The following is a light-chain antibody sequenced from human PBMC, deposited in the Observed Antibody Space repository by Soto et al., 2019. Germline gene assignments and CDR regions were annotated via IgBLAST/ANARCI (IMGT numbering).Light chain of an antibody. CDR1: SGHSNYI. CDR2: LERSGSY. Sequence: QSVLTQSSSASASLGSSVKLTCTLSSGHSNYIIPWHQQQPGRAPRYLLKLERSGSYNKGSGVPDRFSGSSSGADRYLTISNLQFEDEADYYCETWDTNTWVFGGGTKLTVL. J-gene: IGLJ3*02. V-gene: IGLV4-60*02. CDR3: ETWDTNTWV.